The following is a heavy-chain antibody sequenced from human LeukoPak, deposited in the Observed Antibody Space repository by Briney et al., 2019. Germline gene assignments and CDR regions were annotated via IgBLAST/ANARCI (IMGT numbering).Heavy chain of an antibody. CDR1: GFIFSDHY. Sequence: PGGSLRPSCAASGFIFSDHYMYWIRQAPGKGLEWLSYISKSGDTIYYADSVKGRFTISRDNSKNSLYLQMTSLRVEDTAIYYCARDGEFTNHIDHWGQGTLVTVSS. J-gene: IGHJ4*02. CDR2: ISKSGDTI. D-gene: IGHD1-14*01. CDR3: ARDGEFTNHIDH. V-gene: IGHV3-11*04.